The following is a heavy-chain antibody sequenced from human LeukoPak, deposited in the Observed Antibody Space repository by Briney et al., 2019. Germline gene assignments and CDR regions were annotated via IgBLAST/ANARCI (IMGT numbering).Heavy chain of an antibody. CDR1: GFTFSTYA. Sequence: GGSLRLFCAASGFTFSTYAMNWVRQAPGKGLEWVSAISPIGSRTYYADSVKGRFTISRDNSKNTLYLQMNSLRAGDTAIYYCAKASTVLKPIDSWGRGTLVTVSS. V-gene: IGHV3-23*01. D-gene: IGHD1-14*01. CDR3: AKASTVLKPIDS. J-gene: IGHJ4*02. CDR2: ISPIGSRT.